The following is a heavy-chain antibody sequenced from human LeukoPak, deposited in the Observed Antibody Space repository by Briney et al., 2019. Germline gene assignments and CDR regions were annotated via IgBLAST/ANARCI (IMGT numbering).Heavy chain of an antibody. J-gene: IGHJ4*02. CDR3: ASHPSEYYDILTGYFDY. V-gene: IGHV1-46*01. CDR1: GYTFTSYY. D-gene: IGHD3-9*01. CDR2: INPSGGST. Sequence: ASVKVSCKASGYTFTSYYMHWVRQAPGQGLEWMGIINPSGGSTSYAQKFQGRVTMTRDMSTSTVYMELSSLRSEDTAVYYCASHPSEYYDILTGYFDYWGQGTLVTVSS.